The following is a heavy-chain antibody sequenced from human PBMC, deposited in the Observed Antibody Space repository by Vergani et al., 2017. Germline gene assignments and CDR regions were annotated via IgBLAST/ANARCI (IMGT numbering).Heavy chain of an antibody. Sequence: QVQLVESGGGVVQPGRSLRLSCAASGFTFSSYAMHWVRQAPGKGLEWVAVISYDGSNKYYADSVKGRFTISRDNSKNTLYLQMNSLRAEDTAVYYCAREYFDWLFPYYYYMDVWGKGTTVTVSS. J-gene: IGHJ6*03. CDR3: AREYFDWLFPYYYYMDV. D-gene: IGHD3-9*01. CDR1: GFTFSSYA. V-gene: IGHV3-30-3*01. CDR2: ISYDGSNK.